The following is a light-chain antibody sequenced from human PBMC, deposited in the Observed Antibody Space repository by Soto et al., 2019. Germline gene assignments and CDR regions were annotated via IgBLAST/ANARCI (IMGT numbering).Light chain of an antibody. CDR1: QSISSW. CDR2: KAS. V-gene: IGKV1-5*03. J-gene: IGKJ3*01. Sequence: DIQMTQSPSTLSASVGDRVTITCRASQSISSWLAWYQQKPGKAPKLLIYKASSLESGVPSRFSGSGSGTEFTLTISSLQPDDFATCYCQQYNSGGFTFGPGTKVDIK. CDR3: QQYNSGGFT.